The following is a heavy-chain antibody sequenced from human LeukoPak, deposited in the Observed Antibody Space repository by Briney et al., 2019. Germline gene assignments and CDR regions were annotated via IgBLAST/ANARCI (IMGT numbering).Heavy chain of an antibody. J-gene: IGHJ3*02. CDR3: ARWYDILTGYYPDAFDI. CDR2: IYYSGST. V-gene: IGHV4-39*01. D-gene: IGHD3-9*01. CDR1: GGSISSSSYS. Sequence: SETLSLTCTVSGGSISSSSYSWGWIRQPPGKGLEWIGSIYYSGSTYYNPSLKSRVTISVDTSKNQFSLKLSSVTAADTAVYYCARWYDILTGYYPDAFDIWGQGTMVTVSS.